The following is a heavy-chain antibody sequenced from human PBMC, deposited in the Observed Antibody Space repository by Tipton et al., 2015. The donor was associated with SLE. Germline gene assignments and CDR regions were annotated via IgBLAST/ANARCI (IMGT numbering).Heavy chain of an antibody. D-gene: IGHD6-19*01. CDR3: ARRLPVAGQYWYFDL. CDR1: GGSISSHY. Sequence: TLSLTCTVSGGSISSHYWSWIRQPPGKGLEWIGYIYYTGGTNYNLSLKSRVTISIDTSKNQFSLKLSSVTAADTAVYYCARRLPVAGQYWYFDLWGRGTLVTASS. CDR2: IYYTGGT. J-gene: IGHJ2*01. V-gene: IGHV4-59*11.